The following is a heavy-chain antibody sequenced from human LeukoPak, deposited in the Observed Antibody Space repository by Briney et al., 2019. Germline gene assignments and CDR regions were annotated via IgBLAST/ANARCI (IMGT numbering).Heavy chain of an antibody. CDR1: GFTFDDYA. V-gene: IGHV3-9*01. CDR2: ISWNSGSM. CDR3: VRDFSLTRLERPFDY. Sequence: GGSLRLSCAASGFTFDDYAMHWVRQAPGQGLEWVSGISWNSGSMDYADSVKGRFTISRDNAKNSLYLQMNSLRAEDTALYYCVRDFSLTRLERPFDYWGQGTLVTVSS. J-gene: IGHJ4*02. D-gene: IGHD1-1*01.